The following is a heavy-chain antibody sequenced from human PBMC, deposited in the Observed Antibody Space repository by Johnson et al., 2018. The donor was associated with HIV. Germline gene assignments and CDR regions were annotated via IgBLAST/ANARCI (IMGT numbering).Heavy chain of an antibody. Sequence: VQLVESGGGVVQPGRSLRLSCAASGFTFSSYWMSWVRQAPGKGLEWVANIKQDGSEKYYVDSVKGRFTISRDKAKNSLSLQMNSLRVKDTAVYYWARDRGYWDAFDIWGQGTMVTVS. V-gene: IGHV3-7*01. CDR1: GFTFSSYW. CDR3: ARDRGYWDAFDI. D-gene: IGHD2-8*02. J-gene: IGHJ3*02. CDR2: IKQDGSEK.